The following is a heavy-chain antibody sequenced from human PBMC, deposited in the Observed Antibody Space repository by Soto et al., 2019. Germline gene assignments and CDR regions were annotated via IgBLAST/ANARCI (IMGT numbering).Heavy chain of an antibody. Sequence: PSETLSLTCTVSGGSISSSSYYWGWIRQPPGKGLEWIGSIYYSGSTYYNPSLKSRVTISVDTSKNQFSLKLSSVTAADTAVYYCARHSSYYYDSSGYELFDYWGQGTLVTVSS. CDR1: GGSISSSSYY. D-gene: IGHD3-22*01. J-gene: IGHJ4*02. CDR3: ARHSSYYYDSSGYELFDY. V-gene: IGHV4-39*01. CDR2: IYYSGST.